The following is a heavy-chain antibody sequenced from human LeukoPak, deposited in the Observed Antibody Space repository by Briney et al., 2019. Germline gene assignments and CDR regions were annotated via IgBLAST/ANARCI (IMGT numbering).Heavy chain of an antibody. V-gene: IGHV3-53*01. Sequence: GGSLRLSCAASGFTVSSNYMSWVRQAPGKGLEWVSVIYSDGRTYYADSVKGRFTISRDNAKNSLYLQMNSLRAEDTAVYYCARVSDYVAVGFYELDQYYFDYWGQGTLVTVSS. J-gene: IGHJ4*02. D-gene: IGHD4-17*01. CDR2: IYSDGRT. CDR1: GFTVSSNY. CDR3: ARVSDYVAVGFYELDQYYFDY.